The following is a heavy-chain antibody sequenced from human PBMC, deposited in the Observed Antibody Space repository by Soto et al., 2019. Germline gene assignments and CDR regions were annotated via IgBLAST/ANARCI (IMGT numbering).Heavy chain of an antibody. CDR2: IYYSGST. V-gene: IGHV4-31*03. CDR1: GGSISSGGYY. D-gene: IGHD3-22*01. CDR3: AREMVYYDSSGYYREHHFDY. Sequence: SETLSLTCTVSGGSISSGGYYWSWIRQHPGKGLEWIGYIYYSGSTYYNPSLKSRVTISVDTSKNQFSLKLSSVTAADTAVYYCAREMVYYDSSGYYREHHFDYWGQGTLVTVSS. J-gene: IGHJ4*02.